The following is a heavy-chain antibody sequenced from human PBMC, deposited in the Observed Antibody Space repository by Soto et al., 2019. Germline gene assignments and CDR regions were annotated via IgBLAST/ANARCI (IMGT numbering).Heavy chain of an antibody. V-gene: IGHV4-31*03. Sequence: QVQLQESGPGLVKPSQTLSLTCTVSGGSISSGGYYWSWIRQHPGKGLEWIGYIYYSGSTYYNPSLKSRVTIAVDTSKNQFSLKLRAVKAADTAVYYCARGEREGLQYHLPDYWGQGTLVTVCS. CDR2: IYYSGST. D-gene: IGHD5-12*01. CDR1: GGSISSGGYY. CDR3: ARGEREGLQYHLPDY. J-gene: IGHJ4*02.